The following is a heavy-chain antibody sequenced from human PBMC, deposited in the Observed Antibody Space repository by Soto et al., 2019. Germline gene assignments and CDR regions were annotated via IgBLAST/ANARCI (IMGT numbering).Heavy chain of an antibody. CDR3: ARSTYHFWSGHIGISSYYYYGMDV. D-gene: IGHD3-3*02. V-gene: IGHV1-69*13. Sequence: SVKVSCKASGCTLSSYAISWVRQAPGQGLEWMGGIIPIFGTANYAQKFQGRVTITADESTSTAYMELSSLRSEDTAVYYCARSTYHFWSGHIGISSYYYYGMDVWGQGTTVTVSS. CDR2: IIPIFGTA. CDR1: GCTLSSYA. J-gene: IGHJ6*02.